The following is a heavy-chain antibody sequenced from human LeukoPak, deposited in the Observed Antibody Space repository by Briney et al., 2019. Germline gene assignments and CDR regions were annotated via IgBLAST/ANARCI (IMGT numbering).Heavy chain of an antibody. CDR1: GYTFTGYY. Sequence: GASVKVSCKTSGYTFTGYYMHWVRQAPGQGLEWMGWISAYNGNTNYAQKLQGRVTMTTDTSTSTAYMELRSLRSDDTAVYYCARSVGYYDILTGYYTYWGQGTLVTVSS. CDR3: ARSVGYYDILTGYYTY. V-gene: IGHV1-18*04. D-gene: IGHD3-9*01. CDR2: ISAYNGNT. J-gene: IGHJ4*02.